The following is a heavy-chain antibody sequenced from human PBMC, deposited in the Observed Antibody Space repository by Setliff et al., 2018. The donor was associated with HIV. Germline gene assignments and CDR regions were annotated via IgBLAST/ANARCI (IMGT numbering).Heavy chain of an antibody. V-gene: IGHV4-39*01. CDR2: ISYGGIT. CDR1: GGSIGSSHDF. Sequence: SETLSLTCTVSGGSIGSSHDFWNWIRQPPGKGLEWIGAISYGGITYYNPSLTSRVTISVDTSNNQISLKLTSVTAADTAVYYCTIPASSLAPNWGRGTQVTVSS. J-gene: IGHJ4*02. CDR3: TIPASSLAPN.